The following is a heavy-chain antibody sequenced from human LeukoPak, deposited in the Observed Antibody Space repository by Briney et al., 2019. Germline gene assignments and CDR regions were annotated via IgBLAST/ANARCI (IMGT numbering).Heavy chain of an antibody. Sequence: GESLQISCKGSGSRFPNYWIGWVRQLPGKGLEWMGIICPGDSHTRYSPSFQDQVTISVDKSISTAYLQWSSLKASDTAMYYCARGPYAYTSSATLGSYNWFGPWGQGSLVTVS. V-gene: IGHV5-51*01. CDR2: ICPGDSHT. CDR1: GSRFPNYW. D-gene: IGHD2-2*02. CDR3: ARGPYAYTSSATLGSYNWFGP. J-gene: IGHJ5*02.